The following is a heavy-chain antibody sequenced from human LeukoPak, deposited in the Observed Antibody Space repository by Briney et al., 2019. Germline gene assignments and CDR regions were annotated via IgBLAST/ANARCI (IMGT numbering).Heavy chain of an antibody. Sequence: GGSLRLSCAASGFTFSSYAMSWVRQAPGKGLEWVSAISGSGGSTYYADSVKGRFTISRDNSKNTLYLQMNSLRAEDTAVYYCAPIGDGYYDYYYYYYMDVWGXGTTVTVSS. V-gene: IGHV3-23*01. D-gene: IGHD5-24*01. CDR1: GFTFSSYA. CDR2: ISGSGGST. CDR3: APIGDGYYDYYYYYYMDV. J-gene: IGHJ6*03.